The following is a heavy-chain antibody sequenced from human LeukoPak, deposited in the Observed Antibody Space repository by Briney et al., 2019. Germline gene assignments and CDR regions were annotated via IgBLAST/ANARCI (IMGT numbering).Heavy chain of an antibody. Sequence: PSETLSLTCAVSGGSISSGGYSWSWIRQPPGKGLEWIGYIYYSGSTYYNPSLKSRVTISVDTSKNQFSLKLSSVTAADTAVYYCARDRNNWGLSWYFDLWGRGTLVTVSS. D-gene: IGHD7-27*01. CDR1: GGSISSGGYS. V-gene: IGHV4-30-4*01. J-gene: IGHJ2*01. CDR3: ARDRNNWGLSWYFDL. CDR2: IYYSGST.